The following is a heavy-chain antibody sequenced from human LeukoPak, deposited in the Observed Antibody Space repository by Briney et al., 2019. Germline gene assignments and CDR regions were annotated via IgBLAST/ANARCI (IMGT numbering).Heavy chain of an antibody. J-gene: IGHJ3*02. CDR1: GFTFSGYN. CDR2: VDSSSSYM. CDR3: ARAYCSSTTCYTYDAFDI. Sequence: GGSLRLSCAASGFTFSGYNMNWVRQAPGKGLEWVSSVDSSSSYMYYPDSVRGRFTISRDNAKNSLDLQMNSLRAEDTAVYFCARAYCSSTTCYTYDAFDIWGQGTMVPVSS. D-gene: IGHD2-2*02. V-gene: IGHV3-21*01.